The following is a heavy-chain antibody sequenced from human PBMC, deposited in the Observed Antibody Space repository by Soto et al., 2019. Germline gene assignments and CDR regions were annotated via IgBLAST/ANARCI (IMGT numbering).Heavy chain of an antibody. D-gene: IGHD2-2*01. CDR3: ARGIVVVPAAILPWFDP. J-gene: IGHJ5*02. Sequence: QVPLVQSGAEVKKPGASVKVSCKASGYTFTSYGISWVRQAPGQGLEWMGWISAYNGNTNYAQKLQGRVTMTTDTSTSTAYMDLRSLRSDDTAVYYCARGIVVVPAAILPWFDPWGQGTLVTVSS. CDR1: GYTFTSYG. CDR2: ISAYNGNT. V-gene: IGHV1-18*01.